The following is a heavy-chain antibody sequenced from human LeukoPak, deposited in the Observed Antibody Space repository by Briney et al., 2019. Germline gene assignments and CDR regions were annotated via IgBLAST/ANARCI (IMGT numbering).Heavy chain of an antibody. CDR3: AKGQWQWPGNWFDP. CDR1: GFTFDDYA. J-gene: IGHJ5*02. D-gene: IGHD6-19*01. CDR2: ISWNSGSI. Sequence: GRSLRLSCAASGFTFDDYAMYWVRQAPGKGLEWVSGISWNSGSINYADSVKGRFTISRDNAKNSLYLQMNSLRAEDTALYYCAKGQWQWPGNWFDPWGQGTLVTVSS. V-gene: IGHV3-9*01.